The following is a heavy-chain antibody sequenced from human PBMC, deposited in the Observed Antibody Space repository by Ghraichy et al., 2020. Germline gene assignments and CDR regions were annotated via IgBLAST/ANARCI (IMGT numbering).Heavy chain of an antibody. D-gene: IGHD6-19*01. CDR3: AKASGNGWYYFDF. Sequence: GGSLRLSCATSGFMFRNFAMTWVRQAPGKGLEWVSTISGTGDTNYADSVKGRFTISRDNSKNMLSLQMNSLRAEDTALYYCAKASGNGWYYFDFRGQGTLVTVSS. V-gene: IGHV3-23*01. CDR1: GFMFRNFA. J-gene: IGHJ4*02. CDR2: ISGTGDT.